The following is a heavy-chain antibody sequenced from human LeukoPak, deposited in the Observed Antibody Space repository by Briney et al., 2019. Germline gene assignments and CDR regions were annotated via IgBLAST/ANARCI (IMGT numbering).Heavy chain of an antibody. CDR3: ARGLYDSSGYYYFPHY. Sequence: PGGSLRLSCAASGLTFSTYAMSWVRQAPGKGLEWVSAISGSGGSTYYADSVKGRFTISRDNSKNTLFLQMNSLRAEDTAVYYCARGLYDSSGYYYFPHYWGQGTLVTVSS. CDR2: ISGSGGST. J-gene: IGHJ4*02. D-gene: IGHD3-22*01. CDR1: GLTFSTYA. V-gene: IGHV3-23*01.